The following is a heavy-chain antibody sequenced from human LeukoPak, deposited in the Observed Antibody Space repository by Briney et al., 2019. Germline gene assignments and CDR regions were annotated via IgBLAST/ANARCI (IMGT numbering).Heavy chain of an antibody. D-gene: IGHD3-10*01. CDR2: ISDDGSRQ. CDR1: GFTFSNYA. Sequence: GRSLRLSCAATGFTFSNYAIHWGCQAPGKGLKWVAFISDDGSRQHYADSVKGRFTISRDNSKNTLNLQMNSLRAEDTAVYYCVKDRTGTYTLDYWGQGTLVTVSS. J-gene: IGHJ4*02. V-gene: IGHV3-30-3*01. CDR3: VKDRTGTYTLDY.